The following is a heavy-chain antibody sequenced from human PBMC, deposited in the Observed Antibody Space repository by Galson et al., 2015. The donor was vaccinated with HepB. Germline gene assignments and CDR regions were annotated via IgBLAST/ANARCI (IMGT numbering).Heavy chain of an antibody. CDR1: GFSLSTSGMC. CDR2: IDWDDDK. J-gene: IGHJ6*03. D-gene: IGHD6-13*01. V-gene: IGHV2-70*11. Sequence: PALVKPTQTLTLTCTFSGFSLSTSGMCVSWIRQPPGKALEWLARIDWDDDKYYSTSLKTRLTISKDTSKNQVVLTMTNTDPVDTATYYCARTYSSSWSYYYYYYMDVWGKGTTVTVSS. CDR3: ARTYSSSWSYYYYYYMDV.